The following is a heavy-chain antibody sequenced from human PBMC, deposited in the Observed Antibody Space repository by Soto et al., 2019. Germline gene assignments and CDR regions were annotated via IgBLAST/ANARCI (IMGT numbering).Heavy chain of an antibody. CDR3: ATDGPSNSGNLYAFDI. J-gene: IGHJ3*02. Sequence: ASVKVSCKASGYTFITYAIHWVRQAPGHGLEWMGWITAYNGNTNYAQNLQGRVTMTTDTSTNTAYLELRSLRSDDTAVYFCATDGPSNSGNLYAFDIWGQGTMVTVSS. CDR1: GYTFITYA. V-gene: IGHV1-18*04. D-gene: IGHD5-12*01. CDR2: ITAYNGNT.